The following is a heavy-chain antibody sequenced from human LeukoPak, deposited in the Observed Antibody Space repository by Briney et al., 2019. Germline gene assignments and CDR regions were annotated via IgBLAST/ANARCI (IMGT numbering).Heavy chain of an antibody. J-gene: IGHJ4*02. CDR1: GYTFTGYY. D-gene: IGHD3-22*01. CDR3: ARPRYTYYYDSREFDY. V-gene: IGHV1-2*02. CDR2: INPNSGDT. Sequence: ASVKVSCKASGYTFTGYYIHWVRQAPGQGLECMGWINPNSGDTSYAQKFQDRVTMTTDTSTSTAYMELRSLRSDDTAVYYCARPRYTYYYDSREFDYWGQGTLVTVSS.